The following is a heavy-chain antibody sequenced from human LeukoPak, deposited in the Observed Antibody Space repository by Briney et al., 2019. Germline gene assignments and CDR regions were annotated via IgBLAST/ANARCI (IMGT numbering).Heavy chain of an antibody. V-gene: IGHV3-23*01. Sequence: GGSLRLSCAASGFTFSSYAMSWVRQAPGKGLEWVSAISGSAGSTYYADSVKGRFTISRDNSKNTLYLQMNSLRAEDTAVYYCAKMVVAATHFDYWGQGTLVTVSS. CDR2: ISGSAGST. D-gene: IGHD2-15*01. CDR3: AKMVVAATHFDY. CDR1: GFTFSSYA. J-gene: IGHJ4*02.